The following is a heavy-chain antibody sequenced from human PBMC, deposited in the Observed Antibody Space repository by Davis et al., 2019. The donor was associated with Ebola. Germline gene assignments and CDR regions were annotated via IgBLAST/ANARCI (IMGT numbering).Heavy chain of an antibody. CDR2: IKQDGSDK. J-gene: IGHJ4*02. D-gene: IGHD4/OR15-4a*01. V-gene: IGHV3-7*01. CDR3: ARDLTYGGQLGPGDY. Sequence: GESLKISCAASGFTFSSYSMNWVRQAPGKGLEWVANIKQDGSDKYYVDSVKGRFTISRDNARNSLFLQMNSLRAEDTAVYYCARDLTYGGQLGPGDYWGQGTLVIVSS. CDR1: GFTFSSYS.